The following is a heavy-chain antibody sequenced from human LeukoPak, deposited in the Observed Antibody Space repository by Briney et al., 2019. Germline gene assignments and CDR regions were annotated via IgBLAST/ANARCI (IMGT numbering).Heavy chain of an antibody. CDR3: ARGEVVPAPRFGP. Sequence: SVKVSCKASGGTFSSYAISWVRQAPGQGLEWMGRIIPIFGTANYAQKFQGRVTITTDESTSTAYMELSSLRSEDTAVYYCARGEVVPAPRFGPWGQGTLVTVSS. CDR1: GGTFSSYA. CDR2: IIPIFGTA. J-gene: IGHJ5*02. V-gene: IGHV1-69*05. D-gene: IGHD2-2*01.